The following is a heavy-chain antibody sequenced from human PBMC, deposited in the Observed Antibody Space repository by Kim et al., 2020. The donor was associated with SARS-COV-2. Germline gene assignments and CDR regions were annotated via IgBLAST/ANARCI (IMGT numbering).Heavy chain of an antibody. CDR3: AKVGIYFLFQESPLTPDS. CDR2: ISNSGDTP. V-gene: IGHV3-23*01. CDR1: GFTFSSYV. J-gene: IGHJ4*02. D-gene: IGHD1-26*01. Sequence: GGSLRLSCVASGFTFSSYVMSWVRQAPGKGLEWVSAISNSGDTPYYADSVKGRFTISRANSKNTLYLQMNSLRAEDTAVYYCAKVGIYFLFQESPLTPDSWGQGTLVTVSS.